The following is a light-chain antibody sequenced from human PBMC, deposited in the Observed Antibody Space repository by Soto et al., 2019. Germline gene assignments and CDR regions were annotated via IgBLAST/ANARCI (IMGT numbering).Light chain of an antibody. CDR1: QSVSNY. Sequence: EIVLTQSPATLSLSPGEGATLSCRASQSVSNYLAWYQQKPGQAPRLLIFDASKRATGIPARFSGSGSWTDFTLTIRSLEPEDFAVYYCQQRSNWPLTFGGGTKVEIK. V-gene: IGKV3-11*01. CDR2: DAS. CDR3: QQRSNWPLT. J-gene: IGKJ4*01.